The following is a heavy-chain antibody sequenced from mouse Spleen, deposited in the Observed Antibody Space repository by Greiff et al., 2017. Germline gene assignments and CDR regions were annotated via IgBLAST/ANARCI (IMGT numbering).Heavy chain of an antibody. CDR3: ARDYGPPFDY. CDR1: GFTFSSYG. V-gene: IGHV5-9-2*01. Sequence: EVMLVESGGGLVKPGGSLKLSCAASGFTFSSYGMSWVRQTPEKRLEWVATISGGGSYTYYPDSVKGRFTISRDNAKNNLYLQMSSLRSEDTALYYCARDYGPPFDYWGQGTTLTVSS. J-gene: IGHJ2*01. D-gene: IGHD2-4*01. CDR2: ISGGGSYT.